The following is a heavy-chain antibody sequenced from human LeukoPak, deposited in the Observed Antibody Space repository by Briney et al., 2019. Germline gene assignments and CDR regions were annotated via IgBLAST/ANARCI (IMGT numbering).Heavy chain of an antibody. V-gene: IGHV3-21*01. CDR3: ARDPYSGSYGNYYYYFMDV. D-gene: IGHD1-26*01. J-gene: IGHJ6*03. CDR2: ITSGSSYI. Sequence: GGSLRLSCAASGVTFSNYGMHWVRQAPGKGLEWVSSITSGSSYIYYADSVKGRFTISRDNAKNSLYLQMNSLRAEDTAVYYCARDPYSGSYGNYYYYFMDVWGKGTTVTISS. CDR1: GVTFSNYG.